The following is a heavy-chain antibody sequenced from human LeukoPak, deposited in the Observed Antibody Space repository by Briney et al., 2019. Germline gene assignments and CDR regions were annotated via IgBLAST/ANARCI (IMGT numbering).Heavy chain of an antibody. J-gene: IGHJ4*02. V-gene: IGHV3-9*01. CDR2: INWNSATI. CDR1: GFKFDGYA. D-gene: IGHD3-22*01. CDR3: ARGGPHSTGTPRQDYSDF. Sequence: GGSLRLSCAASGFKFDGYAMHWVRQAPGEGLEWVSSINWNSATIGYADSVKGRFTISRDNAKNSVYLEMNSLRAEDTALYYCARGGPHSTGTPRQDYSDFWGQGTLVTVSS.